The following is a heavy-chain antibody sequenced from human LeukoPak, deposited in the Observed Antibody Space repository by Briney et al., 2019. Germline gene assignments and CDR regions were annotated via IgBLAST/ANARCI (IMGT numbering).Heavy chain of an antibody. J-gene: IGHJ5*02. CDR3: ARGHPDRYCSGGSCYSGVWFDP. Sequence: SETLSLTCTVSGGSISSYYWSWIRQPPGKGLEWIGYIYYSGSTNYNPSLKSRVTISVDTSKNQFSLKLSSVTAADTAVYYCARGHPDRYCSGGSCYSGVWFDPWGQGTLVTVSS. CDR2: IYYSGST. D-gene: IGHD2-15*01. CDR1: GGSISSYY. V-gene: IGHV4-59*01.